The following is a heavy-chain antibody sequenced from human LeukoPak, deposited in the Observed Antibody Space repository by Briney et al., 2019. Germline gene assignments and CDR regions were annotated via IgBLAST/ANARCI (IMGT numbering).Heavy chain of an antibody. Sequence: SETLSLTCTVSGGSISSSTYYWGWIRQPPGKGLERIGSISYSGSTYYNPSLKSRVTISVDTSKNQCSLKLSSVTAADTAVYYCARQIFWSGYYSDYWGQGTLVTVSS. V-gene: IGHV4-39*01. D-gene: IGHD3-3*01. J-gene: IGHJ4*02. CDR3: ARQIFWSGYYSDY. CDR1: GGSISSSTYY. CDR2: ISYSGST.